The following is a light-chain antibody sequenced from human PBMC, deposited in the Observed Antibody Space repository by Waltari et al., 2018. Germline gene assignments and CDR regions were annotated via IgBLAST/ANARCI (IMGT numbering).Light chain of an antibody. CDR1: QSVGSSY. Sequence: EIVLTQSPGTLSLSPGERATLSCRASQSVGSSYLAWYQQKPGQAPRLLIYGASSGATGVPDKVSGSGSGTDFTLTSSRLEPEDFAVYYCQQYGSSSITFGQGTRLEIK. CDR2: GAS. J-gene: IGKJ5*01. CDR3: QQYGSSSIT. V-gene: IGKV3-20*01.